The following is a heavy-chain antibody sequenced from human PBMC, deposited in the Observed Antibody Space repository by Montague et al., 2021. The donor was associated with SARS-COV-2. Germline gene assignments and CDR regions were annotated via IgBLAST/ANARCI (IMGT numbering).Heavy chain of an antibody. CDR2: ISHSGGT. V-gene: IGHV4-4*02. D-gene: IGHD2-15*01. CDR3: ARDTGISGAFDI. CDR1: GGSISSGTW. J-gene: IGHJ3*02. Sequence: TLSLTCAVSGGSISSGTWWTWVRQPPGKGLEWIGEISHSGGTNYNPSLKSRVTISVDKSKNQFSLNLNSVTAADTAVYYCARDTGISGAFDIWGQGTMVTVSS.